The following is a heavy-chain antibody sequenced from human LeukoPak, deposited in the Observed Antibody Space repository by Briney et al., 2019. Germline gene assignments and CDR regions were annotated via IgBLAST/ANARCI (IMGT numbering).Heavy chain of an antibody. CDR2: IIWNSGYI. Sequence: PGRSLRLSCAASGFTFDDYAMHWVRQAPGKGLERVSGIIWNSGYIAYADSVKGRFTISRDNAKNSLYLQMNSLRAEDTALYYCAKDMGNSNYNWFDSWGQGTLVTVSS. CDR3: AKDMGNSNYNWFDS. J-gene: IGHJ5*01. V-gene: IGHV3-9*01. CDR1: GFTFDDYA. D-gene: IGHD7-27*01.